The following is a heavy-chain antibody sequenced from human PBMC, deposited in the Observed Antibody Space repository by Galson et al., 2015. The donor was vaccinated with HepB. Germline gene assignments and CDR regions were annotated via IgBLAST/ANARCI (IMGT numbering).Heavy chain of an antibody. CDR1: GFAFDNHA. CDR2: ITGKGDST. Sequence: SLRLSCAASGFAFDNHAMSWVRQAPGRGLEWISGITGKGDSTFYADSVKGRFTVSKDNSNNMLYLQINSLRAEDAGLYFCAKGYGLFDSWGQGILVTVSS. CDR3: AKGYGLFDS. V-gene: IGHV3-23*01. J-gene: IGHJ5*01. D-gene: IGHD5-18*01.